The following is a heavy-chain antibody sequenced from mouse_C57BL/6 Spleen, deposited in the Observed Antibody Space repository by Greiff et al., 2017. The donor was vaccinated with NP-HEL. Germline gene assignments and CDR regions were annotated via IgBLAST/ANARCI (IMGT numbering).Heavy chain of an antibody. D-gene: IGHD1-1*01. CDR2: INPGSGGT. CDR1: GYAFTNYL. V-gene: IGHV1-54*01. Sequence: QVQLQQSGAELVRPGTSVKVSCKASGYAFTNYLIEWVKQRPGQGLEWIGVINPGSGGTNYNEKFKGKATLTADKSSSTAYMQLSSLTSEASAVYFCARRTLITTVVEGYYFDYWGQGTTLTVSS. J-gene: IGHJ2*01. CDR3: ARRTLITTVVEGYYFDY.